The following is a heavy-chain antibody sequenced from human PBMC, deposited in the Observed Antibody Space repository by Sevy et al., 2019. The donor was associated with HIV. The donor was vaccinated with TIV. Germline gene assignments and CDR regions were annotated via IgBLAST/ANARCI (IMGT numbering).Heavy chain of an antibody. Sequence: GGSLRLSCAASGFIFRNYAVHWVRQAPGKGLEWLAIISFDGTNKYYADSVKGRFTVSRDNAKNTLYLQMNSLRTEDTAIYYCARGNSPSVTTAPLYYYYGLDVWGQGTTVIVSS. CDR2: ISFDGTNK. J-gene: IGHJ6*02. D-gene: IGHD4-17*01. V-gene: IGHV3-30-3*01. CDR3: ARGNSPSVTTAPLYYYYGLDV. CDR1: GFIFRNYA.